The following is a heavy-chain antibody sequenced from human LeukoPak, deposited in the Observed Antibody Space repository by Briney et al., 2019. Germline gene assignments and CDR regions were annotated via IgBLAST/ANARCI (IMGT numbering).Heavy chain of an antibody. Sequence: SETLSLTYTVSGGSISSYYWSWIRQPAGKGLEWIGSIYQSGSTYYNPSLESRVTITGDTSKNQFSLNLSSVTAADTAVYYCARLGSGSPSYWGQGTLVTVSS. CDR1: GGSISSYY. V-gene: IGHV4-59*05. CDR2: IYQSGST. J-gene: IGHJ4*02. CDR3: ARLGSGSPSY. D-gene: IGHD3-10*02.